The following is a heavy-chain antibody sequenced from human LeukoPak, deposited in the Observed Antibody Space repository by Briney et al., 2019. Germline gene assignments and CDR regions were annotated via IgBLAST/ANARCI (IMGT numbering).Heavy chain of an antibody. CDR2: IYYTGST. V-gene: IGHV4-59*08. D-gene: IGHD6-6*01. CDR3: ARHRAYSSSSPSDY. J-gene: IGHJ4*02. Sequence: PSGTLSLTCSVSGGSISSLYWSWIRQPPGKGLEWIGYIYYTGSTNYNPSLKSRVTMFVDMSKNQFSLRLSSVTAADTAVYYCARHRAYSSSSPSDYWGQGTLVTVSS. CDR1: GGSISSLY.